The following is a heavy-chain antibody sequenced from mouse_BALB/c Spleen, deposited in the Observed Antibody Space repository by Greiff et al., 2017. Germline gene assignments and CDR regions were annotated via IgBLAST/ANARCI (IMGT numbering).Heavy chain of an antibody. CDR2: ISSGGST. J-gene: IGHJ1*01. CDR1: GFTFSSYA. D-gene: IGHD2-1*01. Sequence: EVQGVESGGGLVKPGGSLKLSCAASGFTFSSYAMSWVRQTPEKRLEWVASISSGGSTYYPDSVKGRFTISRDNARNILYLQMSSLRSEDTAMYYCARGEGNYVYWYFDVWGAGTTVTVSS. V-gene: IGHV5-6-5*01. CDR3: ARGEGNYVYWYFDV.